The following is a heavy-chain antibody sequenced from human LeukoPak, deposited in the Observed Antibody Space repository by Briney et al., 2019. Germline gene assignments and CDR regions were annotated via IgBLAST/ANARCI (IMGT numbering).Heavy chain of an antibody. V-gene: IGHV3-23*01. CDR3: AKDRSSSGYYLLPLRY. Sequence: GGSLRLSCAASGFTFSSYAMSWVRQAPGKGLEWVSAISGSGGSTYYADSVKGRFTISRDNSKNTLYLQMNSLRAEVTAVYYCAKDRSSSGYYLLPLRYWGQGTLVTVSS. J-gene: IGHJ4*02. CDR2: ISGSGGST. D-gene: IGHD3-22*01. CDR1: GFTFSSYA.